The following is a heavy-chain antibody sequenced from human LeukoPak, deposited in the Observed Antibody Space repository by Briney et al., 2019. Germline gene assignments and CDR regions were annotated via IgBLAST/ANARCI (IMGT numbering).Heavy chain of an antibody. Sequence: SVKVSCKASGGTFSSYAISWVRQAPGQGLEWLGRIIPILGIANYAQKFQGRVTITADKSTSTAYMELSSLRSEDTAVYYCARVGAAAENYYYYGMDVWGQGTTVTVSS. D-gene: IGHD6-13*01. V-gene: IGHV1-69*04. CDR1: GGTFSSYA. CDR3: ARVGAAAENYYYYGMDV. CDR2: IIPILGIA. J-gene: IGHJ6*02.